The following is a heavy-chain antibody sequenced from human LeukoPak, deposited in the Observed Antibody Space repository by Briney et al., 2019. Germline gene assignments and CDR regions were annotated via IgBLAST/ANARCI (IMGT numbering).Heavy chain of an antibody. V-gene: IGHV4-59*01. Sequence: SETLSLTCTVSGGSISSYFWNWIRQPPGKGLGWIGFIYYSGSTNYNPTLKSRVTISVDTSNNQFSLRLSSVTAADTAVYFCARGQADIVATMNYWGQGTLVTVSS. CDR3: ARGQADIVATMNY. J-gene: IGHJ4*02. CDR1: GGSISSYF. D-gene: IGHD5-12*01. CDR2: IYYSGST.